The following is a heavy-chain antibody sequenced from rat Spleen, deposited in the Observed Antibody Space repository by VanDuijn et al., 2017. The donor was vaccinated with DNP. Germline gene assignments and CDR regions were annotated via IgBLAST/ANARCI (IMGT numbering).Heavy chain of an antibody. CDR3: VRWNSGHFDY. Sequence: EVQLVESGGGLVQPGRSLKLSCAASGFIFSNYEMAWVRQAPTKGLEWVAYIRYDGGGTKYADSVKGRFTISRDNAKNTLYLQMNSLRSEDMATYYCVRWNSGHFDYWGQGVMVPVSS. D-gene: IGHD4-3*01. CDR1: GFIFSNYE. CDR2: IRYDGGGT. V-gene: IGHV5-22*01. J-gene: IGHJ2*01.